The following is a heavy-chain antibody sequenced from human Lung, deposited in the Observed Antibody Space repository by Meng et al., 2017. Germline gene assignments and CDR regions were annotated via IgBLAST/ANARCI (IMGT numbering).Heavy chain of an antibody. CDR2: INHSGST. D-gene: IGHD1/OR15-1a*01. Sequence: QVQLQQWGAGLLKPSATLSLTCAVYGGSFSGYYWSWIRQPPGKGLEWIGEINHSGSTNYNPSLRSRVTISVDTSKNQFSLKLSSVTAADTAVYYCARPKQANWYFDLWGRGTLVTVSS. V-gene: IGHV4-34*01. CDR1: GGSFSGYY. CDR3: ARPKQANWYFDL. J-gene: IGHJ2*01.